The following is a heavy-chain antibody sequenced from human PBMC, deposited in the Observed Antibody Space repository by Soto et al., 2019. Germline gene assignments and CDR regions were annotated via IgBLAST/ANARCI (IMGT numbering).Heavy chain of an antibody. V-gene: IGHV3-74*01. D-gene: IGHD3-10*01. CDR3: TRGPRPISTGTGAY. CDR1: GFIFKMYW. J-gene: IGHJ4*02. Sequence: GGSLRLSCAASGFIFKMYWMHWVRQSPGKGLVWISRIYNDGSYTDYADSVKGRFTISRDNVNDTLYLQMNNLRAEDSGLYYCTRGPRPISTGTGAYWGQGTQGTVSS. CDR2: IYNDGSYT.